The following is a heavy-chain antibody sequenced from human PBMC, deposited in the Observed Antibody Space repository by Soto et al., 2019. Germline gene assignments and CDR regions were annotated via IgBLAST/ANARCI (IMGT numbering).Heavy chain of an antibody. Sequence: EVQLLESGGGLVQPRGSLTISWAASGFTFTNYDMRWVRQPPGNGLEWVSVIRSRGGSTNYAGSVKGRFTVSRDNSKNTLYLQMNSLRAEDTAVYYCAKVLCSGGSCPTYYSYMDVWGKGTTVTVSS. V-gene: IGHV3-23*01. CDR2: IRSRGGST. CDR3: AKVLCSGGSCPTYYSYMDV. J-gene: IGHJ6*03. D-gene: IGHD2-15*01. CDR1: GFTFTNYD.